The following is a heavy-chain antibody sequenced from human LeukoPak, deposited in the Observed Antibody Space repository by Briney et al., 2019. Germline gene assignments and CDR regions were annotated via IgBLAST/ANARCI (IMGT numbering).Heavy chain of an antibody. CDR1: GFTFDDYA. V-gene: IGHV3-9*01. J-gene: IGHJ4*02. D-gene: IGHD4-17*01. Sequence: GRSLRLSCAASGFTFDDYAMHWVRQAPGKGLEWVSGISWNSGSIGYADSVKGRFTISRDNAKNSLYLQMNSLRAEDTALYYCAKDIEATVVTNPYYFDYWGQGTLVTVSS. CDR2: ISWNSGSI. CDR3: AKDIEATVVTNPYYFDY.